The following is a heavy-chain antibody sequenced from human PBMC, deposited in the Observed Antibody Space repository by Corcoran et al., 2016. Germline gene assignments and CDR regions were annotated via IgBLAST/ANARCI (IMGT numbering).Heavy chain of an antibody. CDR1: GYTFTSYY. Sequence: QVQLVQSGAEVKKPGASVKVSCKASGYTFTSYYMHWVRQAPGQGLEWMGIINPSGGSTSYAQKFQGRVTMTRDTSTSTVYMELSSLRSEDTAVYYCARDGYCSGGSCYSYYYGIDVWGQGTTVTVSS. V-gene: IGHV1-46*01. D-gene: IGHD2-15*01. CDR3: ARDGYCSGGSCYSYYYGIDV. J-gene: IGHJ6*02. CDR2: INPSGGST.